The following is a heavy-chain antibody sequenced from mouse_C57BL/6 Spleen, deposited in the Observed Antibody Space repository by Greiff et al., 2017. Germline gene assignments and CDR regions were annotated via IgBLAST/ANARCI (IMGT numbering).Heavy chain of an antibody. D-gene: IGHD1-1*01. CDR1: GYTFTSYW. Sequence: QVQLQQPGAELVMPGASVKLSCKASGYTFTSYWMHWVKQRPGQGLEWIGEIDPSDSYTNYNQKFNGKSTLTVDKSSSTAYMQLSSLTSEDSAVYYCARHYGSSPYAMDYWGQGTSVTVSS. J-gene: IGHJ4*01. CDR2: IDPSDSYT. V-gene: IGHV1-69*01. CDR3: ARHYGSSPYAMDY.